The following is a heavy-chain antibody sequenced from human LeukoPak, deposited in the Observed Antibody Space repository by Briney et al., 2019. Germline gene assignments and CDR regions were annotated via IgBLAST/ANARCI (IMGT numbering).Heavy chain of an antibody. CDR2: IYYSGST. V-gene: IGHV4-59*01. CDR1: GGSISSYY. D-gene: IGHD3-3*01. CDR3: ARDRRPNTIFGELDY. Sequence: SETLSLTCTVSGGSISSYYWSWIRQPPGKGLEWIGYIYYSGSTNYNPSLKSRVTISVDTSKNQFSLKLSSVTAADTAVYYCARDRRPNTIFGELDYWGQGTLVTVSS. J-gene: IGHJ4*02.